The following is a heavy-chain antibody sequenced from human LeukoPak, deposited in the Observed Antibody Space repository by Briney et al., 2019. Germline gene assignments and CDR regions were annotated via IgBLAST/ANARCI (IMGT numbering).Heavy chain of an antibody. J-gene: IGHJ3*02. CDR2: ISAYNGNT. V-gene: IGHV1-18*01. Sequence: ASVKVSCKASGYTFTSYGIGWVRQAPGQGLEWMGWISAYNGNTNYAQKLQGRVTMTTDTSTSTAYMELRSLRSDDTAVYYCARDREPHLEWYDAFDIWGQGTMVTVSS. CDR1: GYTFTSYG. CDR3: ARDREPHLEWYDAFDI. D-gene: IGHD3-3*01.